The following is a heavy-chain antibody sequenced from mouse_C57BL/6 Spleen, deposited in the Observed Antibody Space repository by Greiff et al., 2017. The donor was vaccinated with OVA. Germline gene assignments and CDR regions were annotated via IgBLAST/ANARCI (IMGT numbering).Heavy chain of an antibody. CDR3: AQIYYGIPFAY. D-gene: IGHD2-1*01. CDR2: IRNKANGYTT. J-gene: IGHJ3*01. V-gene: IGHV7-3*01. Sequence: EVKLVESGGGLVQPGGSLSLSCAASGFTFTDYYMSWVRQPPGKALEWLGFIRNKANGYTTEYSASVKGRFTISRDNSQSILYLQMNALRAEESATYYCAQIYYGIPFAYWGQGTLVTVSA. CDR1: GFTFTDYY.